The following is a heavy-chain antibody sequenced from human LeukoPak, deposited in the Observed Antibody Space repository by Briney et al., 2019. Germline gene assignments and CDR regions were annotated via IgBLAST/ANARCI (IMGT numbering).Heavy chain of an antibody. J-gene: IGHJ4*02. Sequence: PSETLSLTCTVSGGSISSGGYYWSWIRQHPGKGLEWIGYIYYSGSTYYNPSLKSRVTISVDTSKNQFSLKLSSVTAADTAVYYCASAPSPGPVTPYYFDYWGQGTLVTVSS. CDR3: ASAPSPGPVTPYYFDY. D-gene: IGHD3-10*01. V-gene: IGHV4-31*03. CDR1: GGSISSGGYY. CDR2: IYYSGST.